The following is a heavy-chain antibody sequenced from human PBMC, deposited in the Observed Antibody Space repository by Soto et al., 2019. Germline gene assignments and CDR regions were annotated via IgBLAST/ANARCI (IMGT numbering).Heavy chain of an antibody. J-gene: IGHJ6*02. Sequence: HGESLKISCKGSGYSFTSYWIVWVRQMPGKGLEWMGTIYPGDSDTRYSPSFQGQVTISADKSISTAYLQWNSLKASDTAMYFCARNKVFCSPTACYGMVFWGQGATGTV. CDR1: GYSFTSYW. CDR3: ARNKVFCSPTACYGMVF. CDR2: IYPGDSDT. V-gene: IGHV5-51*01. D-gene: IGHD3-9*01.